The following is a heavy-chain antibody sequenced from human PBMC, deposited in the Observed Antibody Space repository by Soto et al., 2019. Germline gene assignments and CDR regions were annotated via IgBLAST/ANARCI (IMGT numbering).Heavy chain of an antibody. CDR1: GLSFGSYA. Sequence: GGSLRLSCAASGLSFGSYALGWVRQAPGKGLEWVSTISGSDGKTFHADSVKGRFSISRDTSQNTLYLQMNSLRADDTAIYYCARWSYLDYWGQGTRVTVSS. D-gene: IGHD3-3*01. V-gene: IGHV3-23*01. J-gene: IGHJ4*02. CDR3: ARWSYLDY. CDR2: ISGSDGKT.